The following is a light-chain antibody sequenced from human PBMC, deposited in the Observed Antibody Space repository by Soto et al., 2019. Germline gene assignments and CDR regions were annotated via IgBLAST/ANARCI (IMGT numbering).Light chain of an antibody. CDR3: QHYSGYPRT. CDR1: QDLTNW. V-gene: IGKV1-5*03. CDR2: KAS. Sequence: DIQVTQSPSTLSASVGDRVTISCRASQDLTNWLAWFQQKPGKAPTLLIYKASGLEGGVPARFSGSGSGTEFTLTINSLQPEDFATYYCQHYSGYPRTFGQGTKVEVK. J-gene: IGKJ1*01.